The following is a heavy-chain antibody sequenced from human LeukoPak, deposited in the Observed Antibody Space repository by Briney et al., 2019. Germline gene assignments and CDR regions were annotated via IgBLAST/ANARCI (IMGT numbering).Heavy chain of an antibody. D-gene: IGHD3-22*01. CDR1: GGSISSYY. Sequence: PSETLSLTCTVSGGSISSYYWSWIRQPAGKGLEWIGRIYTSGSTNYNPSLKSRVPISVDKSKNQFSLKLSSVTAADTAVYYCARDAPYYYDSSARSFDIWGQGTMVTVSS. CDR2: IYTSGST. J-gene: IGHJ3*02. CDR3: ARDAPYYYDSSARSFDI. V-gene: IGHV4-4*07.